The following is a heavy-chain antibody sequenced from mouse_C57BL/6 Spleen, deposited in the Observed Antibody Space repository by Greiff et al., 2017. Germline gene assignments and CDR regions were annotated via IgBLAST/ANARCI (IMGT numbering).Heavy chain of an antibody. J-gene: IGHJ4*01. CDR3: ARGYYSNYEGAMDY. CDR1: GYTFTSYW. V-gene: IGHV1-74*01. CDR2: IHPSDSYT. D-gene: IGHD2-5*01. Sequence: VQLQQPGAELVKPGASVKVSCKASGYTFTSYWMHWVKQRPGQGLEWIGRIHPSDSYTNYNQKFKGKATLTVDKSSSTAYMQLSSLTSEDSAVYYCARGYYSNYEGAMDYWGQGTSVTVSS.